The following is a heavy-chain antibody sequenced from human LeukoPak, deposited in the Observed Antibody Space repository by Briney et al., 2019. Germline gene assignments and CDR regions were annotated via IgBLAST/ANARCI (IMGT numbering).Heavy chain of an antibody. CDR1: GFTFSSYN. CDR2: ISSSSSYI. V-gene: IGHV3-21*01. Sequence: PGGSLRLSCAASGFTFSSYNMNWVRQAPGKGLEWVSSISSSSSYIYYADSLKGRFTISRDNAKNSLYLEMNSLRAEDTAVYYCARAAHYDSSGYYYYYYYYMDVWGKGTTVTVSS. D-gene: IGHD3-22*01. CDR3: ARAAHYDSSGYYYYYYYYMDV. J-gene: IGHJ6*03.